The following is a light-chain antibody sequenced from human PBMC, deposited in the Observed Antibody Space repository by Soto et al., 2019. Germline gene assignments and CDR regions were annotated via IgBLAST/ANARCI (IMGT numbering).Light chain of an antibody. V-gene: IGKV1-5*03. J-gene: IGKJ2*01. CDR1: QSISSW. Sequence: DIQMTQSPSTLSASVGDRVTITCRASQSISSWLAWYQQKPGKAPNLLIYKASSVQSGGTSRFSGSRSGTEFILTITSLQPDDFATYYSQQYNSYPYTFGQGTKLEIK. CDR2: KAS. CDR3: QQYNSYPYT.